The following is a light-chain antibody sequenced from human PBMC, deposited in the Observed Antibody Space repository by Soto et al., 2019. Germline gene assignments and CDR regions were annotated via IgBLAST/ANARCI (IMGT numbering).Light chain of an antibody. CDR2: GAS. J-gene: IGKJ2*01. Sequence: EIVLTQSPGTLSLSPGERATLSCRASQSVRSNYLAWYQQKPGQAPRLLIYGASSRATAIPDRFSGTGSGPDFTLTISRLEPEDFAVYYCQQYGGSPYTFGQGTKLESK. V-gene: IGKV3-20*01. CDR1: QSVRSNY. CDR3: QQYGGSPYT.